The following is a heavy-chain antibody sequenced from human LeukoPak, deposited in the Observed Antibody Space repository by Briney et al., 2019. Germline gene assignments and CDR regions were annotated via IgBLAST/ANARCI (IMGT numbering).Heavy chain of an antibody. CDR2: FIPIFGTA. CDR1: GGTFSSYA. D-gene: IGHD6-13*01. Sequence: ASVKVSCKASGGTFSSYAISWVRPAPGQGLEWRGGFIPIFGTANYAQKFQGRVTITADESRSTAYMELSSLRSEDTAVYYCARAGSSWYYFDYWGQGILVTVSS. J-gene: IGHJ4*02. CDR3: ARAGSSWYYFDY. V-gene: IGHV1-69*13.